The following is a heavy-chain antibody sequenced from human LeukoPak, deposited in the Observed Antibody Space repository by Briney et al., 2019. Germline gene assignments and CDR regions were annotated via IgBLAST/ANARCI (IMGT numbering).Heavy chain of an antibody. D-gene: IGHD5-18*01. CDR3: ARLTGVVNAFDY. Sequence: GGSLRFSCAASGFTFSTYSMTWVRQAPGKGLEWVSSISSGSSDISYADSVKGRFTISRDNAKYSLYLQVNSLRAEDTAVYYCARLTGVVNAFDYWGQGTLVTVSS. V-gene: IGHV3-21*01. J-gene: IGHJ4*02. CDR1: GFTFSTYS. CDR2: ISSGSSDI.